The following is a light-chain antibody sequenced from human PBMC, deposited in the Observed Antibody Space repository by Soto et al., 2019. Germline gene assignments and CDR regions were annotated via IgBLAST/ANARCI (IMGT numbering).Light chain of an antibody. CDR2: EVS. CDR3: CSYAGSSTYV. V-gene: IGLV2-23*02. J-gene: IGLJ1*01. CDR1: SSVVGSYNL. Sequence: QSALTQPVSVSGSPGQSIPIPCTGTSSVVGSYNLVSWYQQHRGKGHKLMIFEVSKRPSGVSNRFSGSKSGNTASLTISWLQAEDEADYYCCSYAGSSTYVFGTGTKVTVL.